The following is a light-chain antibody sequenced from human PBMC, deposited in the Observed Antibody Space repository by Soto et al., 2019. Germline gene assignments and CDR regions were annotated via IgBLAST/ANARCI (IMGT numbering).Light chain of an antibody. CDR3: QQDGSSPFT. J-gene: IGKJ3*01. CDR2: GAS. Sequence: EIVLTQSPGTLSLSPGERATLSCRASQSVSSSYLAWYQQKPGQAPRLLIYGASSRATGIPDRFSGSGSGTAFPLTISRLEPEDFAVYYCQQDGSSPFTFGPGTKVDIK. CDR1: QSVSSSY. V-gene: IGKV3-20*01.